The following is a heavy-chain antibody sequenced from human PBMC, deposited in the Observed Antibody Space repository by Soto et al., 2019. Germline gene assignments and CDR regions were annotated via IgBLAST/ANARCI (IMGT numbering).Heavy chain of an antibody. Sequence: SLRLSCSASCFTFRSFTMNWVRQAPGKGLEWVSTISSNSAYIYYTDALRGRFTISRDNAKNSLHLQMNSLRAEDTAVYYCTRDASRDSSARGWFDPWGPGTLVTVSS. V-gene: IGHV3-21*01. J-gene: IGHJ5*02. CDR2: ISSNSAYI. CDR1: CFTFRSFT. CDR3: TRDASRDSSARGWFDP. D-gene: IGHD6-13*01.